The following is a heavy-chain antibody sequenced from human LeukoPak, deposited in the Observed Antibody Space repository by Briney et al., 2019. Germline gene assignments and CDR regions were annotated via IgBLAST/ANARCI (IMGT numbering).Heavy chain of an antibody. CDR1: GFPFSNYW. Sequence: GGSLRLSCAGSGFPFSNYWMAWVRQAPGKGLEWGANMKEDGGEKNYVYSVKGRFTISRDNAKNSLDLQMNSLRVDDTAVYYCVRDRGYSTFDYWGQGTLVIVSS. CDR2: MKEDGGEK. D-gene: IGHD4-23*01. J-gene: IGHJ4*02. CDR3: VRDRGYSTFDY. V-gene: IGHV3-7*01.